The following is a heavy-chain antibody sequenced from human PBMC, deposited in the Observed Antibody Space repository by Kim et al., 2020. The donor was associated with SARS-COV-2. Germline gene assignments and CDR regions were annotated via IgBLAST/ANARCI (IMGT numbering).Heavy chain of an antibody. Sequence: GGSLRLSCAASGFTFNTYAMHWVRQAPVQGLQWLAVISHDGSYRSHADSVKGRFTISRDNSKNTLYLQMDSLRPDDTAVYFCAKERGAREPLDYWGQGTQVTVSS. CDR3: AKERGAREPLDY. V-gene: IGHV3-30*18. J-gene: IGHJ4*02. CDR2: ISHDGSYR. CDR1: GFTFNTYA. D-gene: IGHD1-26*01.